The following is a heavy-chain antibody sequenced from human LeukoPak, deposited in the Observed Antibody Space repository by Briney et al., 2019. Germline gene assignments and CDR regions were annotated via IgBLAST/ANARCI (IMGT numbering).Heavy chain of an antibody. Sequence: GGSLRLSCAASGFPFSSHALAWVRQAPGKGLEWVSSFTGRDAITYYADSVKGRFTIPRDDSQNTVFLQMNSLRPDDTGVYYCAKGSTNWGYYVDYWGQGALVTVSS. D-gene: IGHD7-27*01. J-gene: IGHJ4*02. CDR3: AKGSTNWGYYVDY. CDR2: FTGRDAIT. CDR1: GFPFSSHA. V-gene: IGHV3-23*01.